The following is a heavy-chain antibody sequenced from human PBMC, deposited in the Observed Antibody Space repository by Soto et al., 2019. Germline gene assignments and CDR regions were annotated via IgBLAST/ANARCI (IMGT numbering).Heavy chain of an antibody. CDR2: IRQDGSDK. D-gene: IGHD1-26*01. CDR1: GFTFNSYY. J-gene: IGHJ3*02. Sequence: EVQLVESGGGLVQPGGSLRLSCAASGFTFNSYYMTWVRQAPGKGLEWVANIRQDGSDKYYVGSVKGRFTISRDNDKKSLYLQMNSLRAEDTAVYYCAGERGGPTTSAFDIWGQGTMVTVSS. V-gene: IGHV3-7*04. CDR3: AGERGGPTTSAFDI.